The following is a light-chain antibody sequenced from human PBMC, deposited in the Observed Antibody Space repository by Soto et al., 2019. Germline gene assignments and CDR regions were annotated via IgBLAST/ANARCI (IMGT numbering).Light chain of an antibody. CDR3: QKYSSVPV. CDR2: AAS. Sequence: DIQMTQSPTSLSASVGDRVTITCRASQVIRNFVAGYQQKPVKAPKLLIYAASTLQSGVPTRFSGSGSGTDFTLTINSLQPEDVATYSCQKYSSVPVFGPGTKVEIK. J-gene: IGKJ3*01. V-gene: IGKV1-27*01. CDR1: QVIRNF.